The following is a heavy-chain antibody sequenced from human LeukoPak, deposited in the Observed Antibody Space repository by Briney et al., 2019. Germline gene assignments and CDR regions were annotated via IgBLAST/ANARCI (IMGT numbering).Heavy chain of an antibody. CDR3: AKDAGGSGSYSDY. D-gene: IGHD3-10*01. CDR2: ISWNSGSI. J-gene: IGHJ4*02. Sequence: RXXXXXXLXWVSXISWNSGSIGYADSVKGRFTISRDNAKNSLYLQMNSLRAEDTALYYCAKDAGGSGSYSDYWGQGTLVTVSS. V-gene: IGHV3-9*01.